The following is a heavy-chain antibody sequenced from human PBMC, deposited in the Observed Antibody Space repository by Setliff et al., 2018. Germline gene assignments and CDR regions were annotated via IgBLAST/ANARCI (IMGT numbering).Heavy chain of an antibody. CDR1: GYTFTGYY. J-gene: IGHJ6*03. Sequence: ASVKVSCKASGYTFTGYYMHWVRQAPGQGLEWMGWINPNSGGTNYAQKFQGRVTMTRDTFISTAYMELSRLRSDDTAVYYCARDRVPITMIVVVTPNYYMDVWGKGTTVTVS. V-gene: IGHV1-2*02. CDR3: ARDRVPITMIVVVTPNYYMDV. D-gene: IGHD3-22*01. CDR2: INPNSGGT.